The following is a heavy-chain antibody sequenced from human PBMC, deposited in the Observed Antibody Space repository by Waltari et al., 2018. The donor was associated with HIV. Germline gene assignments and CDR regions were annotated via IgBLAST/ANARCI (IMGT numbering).Heavy chain of an antibody. D-gene: IGHD2-15*01. CDR1: GFSFNNSW. CDR3: TRDDPGPTPIDF. CDR2: IGPYGANV. V-gene: IGHV3-74*01. J-gene: IGHJ4*02. Sequence: EVQLAESGGGLVQPGGSLRLSCLASGFSFNNSWMHWVRQAPGKGLIWVAQIGPYGANVRYADSVKGRFIISRDNAKNTLYLQMNSLRAEDTAVYYCTRDDPGPTPIDFWGQGTLVTVSP.